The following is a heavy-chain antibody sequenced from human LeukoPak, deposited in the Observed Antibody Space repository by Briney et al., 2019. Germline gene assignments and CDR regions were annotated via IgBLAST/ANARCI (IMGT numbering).Heavy chain of an antibody. J-gene: IGHJ3*02. V-gene: IGHV3-48*01. Sequence: GGSLRLSCAASGFTFSSYSMNWVRQAPGKGLEWVSYISSSSTIYYADSVKGRFTISRDNAKNSLYLQMNSLRAEDTAVYYCASYGDANDAFDIWGQGTMVTVSS. CDR3: ASYGDANDAFDI. D-gene: IGHD4-17*01. CDR2: ISSSSTI. CDR1: GFTFSSYS.